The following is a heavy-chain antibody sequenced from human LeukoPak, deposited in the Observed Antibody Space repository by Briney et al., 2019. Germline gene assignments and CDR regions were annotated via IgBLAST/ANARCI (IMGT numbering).Heavy chain of an antibody. CDR2: ISGSGSST. V-gene: IGHV3-23*01. CDR1: GFTFSSYA. Sequence: GGSLRLSCVASGFTFSSYAMSWVRQAPGKGLQWVSAISGSGSSTYDADSVKGRFTISRDNSKNTLYLQMNSLRAEDTAVYYCAKEMYSGSYYAHDYWGQGTLVTVSS. D-gene: IGHD1-26*01. CDR3: AKEMYSGSYYAHDY. J-gene: IGHJ4*02.